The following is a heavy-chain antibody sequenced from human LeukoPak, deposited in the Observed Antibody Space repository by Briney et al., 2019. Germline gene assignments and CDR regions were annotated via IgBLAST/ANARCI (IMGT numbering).Heavy chain of an antibody. D-gene: IGHD3-22*01. CDR2: INAGNGNT. V-gene: IGHV1-3*01. CDR1: GYTFTSYA. J-gene: IGHJ5*02. CDR3: ARGKVKRFMIVVVITHNWFDP. Sequence: ASVKVSCKASGYTFTSYAMHWVRQAPGQRLEWMGWINAGNGNTKYSQKFQGRVTITRDTSASTAYMELSSLRSEDTAVYYCARGKVKRFMIVVVITHNWFDPWGQGTLVTVSS.